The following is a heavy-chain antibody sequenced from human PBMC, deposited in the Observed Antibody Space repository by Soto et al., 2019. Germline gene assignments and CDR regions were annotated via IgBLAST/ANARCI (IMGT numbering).Heavy chain of an antibody. CDR1: GGSISSGVYY. J-gene: IGHJ5*02. D-gene: IGHD2-15*01. Sequence: SETLSLTCTVSGGSISSGVYYWIWIRQHPGKGLEWIGYIYYSGSTYYNPSLKSRVTISVDTSKNQFSLKLSSVTAADTAVYYCARDRRVGWFDPWGQGTLVTVSS. CDR2: IYYSGST. CDR3: ARDRRVGWFDP. V-gene: IGHV4-31*03.